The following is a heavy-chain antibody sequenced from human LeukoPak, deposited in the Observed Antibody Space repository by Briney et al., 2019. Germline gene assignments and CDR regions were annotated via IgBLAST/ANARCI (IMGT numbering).Heavy chain of an antibody. CDR3: ARQTPTVSSYYDSSGYWRAFAI. J-gene: IGHJ3*02. V-gene: IGHV1-2*02. CDR1: GYTFTGYY. CDR2: INPNSGGT. D-gene: IGHD3-22*01. Sequence: ASVKVSCKASGYTFTGYYMHWVRQAPGQGLEWMGWINPNSGGTNYAQKFQGRVTMTRDTSIRTDYMELSRLRSDDTDVYCCARQTPTVSSYYDSSGYWRAFAISGPGTMVTVSS.